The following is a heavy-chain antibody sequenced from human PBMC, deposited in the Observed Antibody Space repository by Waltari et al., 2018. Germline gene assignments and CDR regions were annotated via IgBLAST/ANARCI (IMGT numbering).Heavy chain of an antibody. CDR3: TRDLYASGGDYFDP. Sequence: QLVESGGGLVKPGGSLRLSCAASGFLFSSYDMNWVRQAPGKGLEWVASISGSGRTYIFYTDSVKGRFTISRDNAKNSLYLQMNSLSAEDTAVYYCTRDLYASGGDYFDPWGQGTSVTVSS. J-gene: IGHJ4*02. CDR2: ISGSGRTYI. D-gene: IGHD6-19*01. CDR1: GFLFSSYD. V-gene: IGHV3-21*01.